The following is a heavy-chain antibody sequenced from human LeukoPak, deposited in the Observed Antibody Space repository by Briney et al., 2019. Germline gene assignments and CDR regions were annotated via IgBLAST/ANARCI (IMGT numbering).Heavy chain of an antibody. Sequence: PGRSLRLSCAASGFTFSGYSMNWVRQAPGKGLEWVSSISSTSSYIYYADSLKGRFTISRDNAKNSLYLQMNSLRAEDTAVYYCARMGSGGSYDIWGQGTLVTVSS. D-gene: IGHD2-15*01. CDR1: GFTFSGYS. CDR2: ISSTSSYI. CDR3: ARMGSGGSYDI. V-gene: IGHV3-21*01. J-gene: IGHJ4*02.